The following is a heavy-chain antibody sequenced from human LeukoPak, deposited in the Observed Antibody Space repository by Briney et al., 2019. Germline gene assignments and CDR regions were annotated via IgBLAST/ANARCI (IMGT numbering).Heavy chain of an antibody. J-gene: IGHJ4*02. CDR3: AKDRRAIAAHTNDY. Sequence: GGSLRLSCAASGFTFSSYAMSWVRQAPGKGLEWVSGISGSGGKTYYADSVKGRFTISRDNSKNTLYLQMNSLRAEDTAVYYCAKDRRAIAAHTNDYWGQGTLVTVSS. V-gene: IGHV3-23*01. CDR2: ISGSGGKT. CDR1: GFTFSSYA. D-gene: IGHD6-13*01.